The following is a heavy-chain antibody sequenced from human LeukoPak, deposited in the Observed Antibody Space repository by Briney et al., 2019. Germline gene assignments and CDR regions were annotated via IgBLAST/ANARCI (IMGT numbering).Heavy chain of an antibody. CDR3: ARTPKSSGYRDSAFDI. CDR1: GGSISSSSCY. J-gene: IGHJ3*02. V-gene: IGHV4-39*01. D-gene: IGHD6-19*01. Sequence: SETLSLTCTVSGGSISSSSCYWGWIRQPPGKGLEWIGSIYYSGSTYYNPSLKSRVTISVDTSKNQFSLKLSSVTAAVTAVYYCARTPKSSGYRDSAFDIWGQGTMVTVSS. CDR2: IYYSGST.